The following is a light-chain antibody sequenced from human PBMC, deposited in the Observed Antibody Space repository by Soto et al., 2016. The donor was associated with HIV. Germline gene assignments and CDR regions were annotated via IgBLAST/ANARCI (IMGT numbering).Light chain of an antibody. CDR1: RNIDNY. CDR3: QQFGNKPYT. J-gene: IGKJ2*01. CDR2: ATS. V-gene: IGKV1-39*01. Sequence: DIQMTQSPSSLTASVGDKITITCRASRNIDNYLNWYQQTPGKAPNLLIYATSSLQGGVPARFSGSGSGTDFTLSINSLQPDDFATYYCQQFGNKPYTFGQGTKLEIK.